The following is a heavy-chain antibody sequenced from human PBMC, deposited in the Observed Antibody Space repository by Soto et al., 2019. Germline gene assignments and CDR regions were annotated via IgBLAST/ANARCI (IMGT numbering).Heavy chain of an antibody. V-gene: IGHV3-15*01. CDR1: GFTFSNAW. CDR3: TTSTIHLRYFDWFGEVIGVG. Sequence: PGGSLRLSCAASGFTFSNAWMSWVRQAPGKGLEWVGRIKSKTDGGTTDYAAPVKGRFTISRDDSKNTLYLQMNSLKTEDTAVYYFTTSTIHLRYFDWFGEVIGVGWGQGTLVTVSS. J-gene: IGHJ4*02. CDR2: IKSKTDGGTT. D-gene: IGHD3-9*01.